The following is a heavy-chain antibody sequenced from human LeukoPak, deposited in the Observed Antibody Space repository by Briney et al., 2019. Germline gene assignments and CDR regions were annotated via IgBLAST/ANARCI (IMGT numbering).Heavy chain of an antibody. J-gene: IGHJ6*02. V-gene: IGHV3-21*01. Sequence: GGSLRLSCAASGFIFSSYSMNWVRQAPGKGLEWVSSISSSSSSYKYYADSVKGRFTISRDNAKNSLYLQMNSLRAEDTAVYYCARDIVVIDNYYYGLDVWGQGTTVTVSS. CDR1: GFIFSSYS. D-gene: IGHD3-22*01. CDR2: ISSSSSSYK. CDR3: ARDIVVIDNYYYGLDV.